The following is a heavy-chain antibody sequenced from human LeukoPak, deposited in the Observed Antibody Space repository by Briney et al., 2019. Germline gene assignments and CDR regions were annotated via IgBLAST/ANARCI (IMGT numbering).Heavy chain of an antibody. CDR1: GFTFSSSW. V-gene: IGHV3-7*01. CDR3: VTWYSNTNS. Sequence: AGGSLRLSCAASGFTFSSSWMSWLRQAPGEGLEWVAHIKPDGSQKYYVGSVKRRLTISRDNAKNSLDLQMNNLRAEDTAVYYCVTWYSNTNSWGAGALVTVSS. D-gene: IGHD1-26*01. CDR2: IKPDGSQK. J-gene: IGHJ4*02.